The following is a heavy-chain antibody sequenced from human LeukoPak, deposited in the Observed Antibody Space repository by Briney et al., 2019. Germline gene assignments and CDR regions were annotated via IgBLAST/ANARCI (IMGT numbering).Heavy chain of an antibody. J-gene: IGHJ4*02. V-gene: IGHV1-69*13. CDR2: IIPTFGTA. CDR3: ARVRYCTSTSCPDFDC. CDR1: GGTFSSYA. Sequence: ASVKVSCKASGGTFSSYAINWVRQAPGQGLKWMGGIIPTFGTANYAQKFQGRVTITADEYTSTAYMELSSLRSEDTAVYYCARVRYCTSTSCPDFDCWGQGTLVTVSS. D-gene: IGHD2-2*01.